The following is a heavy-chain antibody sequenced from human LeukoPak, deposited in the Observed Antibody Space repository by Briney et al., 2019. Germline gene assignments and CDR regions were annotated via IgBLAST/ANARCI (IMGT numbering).Heavy chain of an antibody. Sequence: SETLSLTCTVSGVSISSYYWSWIRQPPGKGLEWIGYISYSGSTDYNPSLKGRVTISLDTSKNQFSLRLSSVTAADTAVYYCARETRLHSGSYSNDAFDIWGQGTMVTVSS. D-gene: IGHD1-26*01. CDR3: ARETRLHSGSYSNDAFDI. J-gene: IGHJ3*02. V-gene: IGHV4-59*01. CDR1: GVSISSYY. CDR2: ISYSGST.